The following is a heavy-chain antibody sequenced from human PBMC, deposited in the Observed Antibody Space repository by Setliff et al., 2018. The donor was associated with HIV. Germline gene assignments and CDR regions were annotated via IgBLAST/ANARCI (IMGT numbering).Heavy chain of an antibody. J-gene: IGHJ4*02. CDR1: GGSISSGSYY. V-gene: IGHV4-39*07. CDR3: ARSALAGDPFDY. Sequence: SETLSLTCTVSGGSISSGSYYWGWIRQPPGKGLEWIGSIYYSGSTYYNPSLKSRVIISVDTSKNQFSLKVSSVTAADTAVYYSARSALAGDPFDYWGQGTLVTVS. D-gene: IGHD6-19*01. CDR2: IYYSGST.